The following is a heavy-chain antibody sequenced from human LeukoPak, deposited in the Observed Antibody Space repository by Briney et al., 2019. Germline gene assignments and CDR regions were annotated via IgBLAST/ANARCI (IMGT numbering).Heavy chain of an antibody. D-gene: IGHD4-11*01. Sequence: GGSLRLSCAASGFTFSSYSMNWVRQAPGKGLEWVSSISSSSSYKYYADSVKGRFTISRDNAKKSLYLQMNSLRAGDTAVYYCATLATSTVTNDYWGQGTLVTVSS. J-gene: IGHJ4*02. CDR2: ISSSSSYK. CDR3: ATLATSTVTNDY. CDR1: GFTFSSYS. V-gene: IGHV3-21*01.